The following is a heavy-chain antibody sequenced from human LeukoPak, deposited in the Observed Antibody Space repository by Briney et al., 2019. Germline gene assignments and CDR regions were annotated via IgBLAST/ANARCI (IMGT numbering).Heavy chain of an antibody. Sequence: ASVELSSKASGYTFTRYWLSCVLRAPGQGLEGGVGGSAYNCNTNYAQKLQGRVTMTTDISTSTDYMEMRSLIYEDTAVYDCARGPRRYCSSTSCSPFGYWGQGTLVTVSS. V-gene: IGHV1-18*04. CDR2: GSAYNCNT. CDR1: GYTFTRYW. CDR3: ARGPRRYCSSTSCSPFGY. D-gene: IGHD2-2*01. J-gene: IGHJ4*02.